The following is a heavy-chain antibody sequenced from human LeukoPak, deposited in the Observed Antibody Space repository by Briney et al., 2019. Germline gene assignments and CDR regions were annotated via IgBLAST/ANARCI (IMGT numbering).Heavy chain of an antibody. CDR2: IILIFGTA. CDR3: ARDGVTDAFDI. Sequence: ASVKVSCKASGGTFSSYAISWVRQAPGQGLEWVGGIILIFGTANYAQKFQDRVTMTTDTSTSTAYMELRSLRSDDTAVYYCARDGVTDAFDIWGQGTMVTVSS. D-gene: IGHD4-23*01. CDR1: GGTFSSYA. J-gene: IGHJ3*02. V-gene: IGHV1-69*05.